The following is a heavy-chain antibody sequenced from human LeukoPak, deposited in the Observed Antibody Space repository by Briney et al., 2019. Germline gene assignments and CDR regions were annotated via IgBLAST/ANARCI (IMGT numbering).Heavy chain of an antibody. Sequence: PSETLSLTCAVYGGSFNGHHWTWIRQALGKGLEWIGEIKHSGSTNYNPYLKSRVTISVDTSKNHFSLKLSSVTAADTALYYCARGTTVTTFQAGTYYYYYIDVWGKGTTVAVSS. D-gene: IGHD4-17*01. CDR2: IKHSGST. CDR1: GGSFNGHH. CDR3: ARGTTVTTFQAGTYYYYYIDV. V-gene: IGHV4-34*01. J-gene: IGHJ6*03.